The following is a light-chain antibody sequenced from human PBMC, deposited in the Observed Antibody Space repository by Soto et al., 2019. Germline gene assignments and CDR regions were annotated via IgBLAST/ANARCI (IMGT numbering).Light chain of an antibody. CDR1: NSDVGGYNL. CDR3: CSYTATDAWV. J-gene: IGLJ3*02. Sequence: QSVLTQPRSVSGSPGQSVSISCTGTNSDVGGYNLVSWYQQLPGKAPKLIISAVSYRTSGVSDRFSGSKSGNTASLTISGLQAEDEADYYCCSYTATDAWVFGGGTK. V-gene: IGLV2-11*01. CDR2: AVS.